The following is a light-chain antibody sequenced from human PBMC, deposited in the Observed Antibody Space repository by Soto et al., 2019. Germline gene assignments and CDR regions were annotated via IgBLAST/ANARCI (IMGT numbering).Light chain of an antibody. CDR1: QSVLFTSNNKNY. Sequence: DIVMTQSPDSLAVSLGERATINCKSSQSVLFTSNNKNYLAWYQQIPGQPPKLLIYWASTRESGVTDRFSGSGSGTDFTLTISSLQAEDVAVYYCQQYYSSPSFGQGTRLEIK. CDR3: QQYYSSPS. J-gene: IGKJ5*01. CDR2: WAS. V-gene: IGKV4-1*01.